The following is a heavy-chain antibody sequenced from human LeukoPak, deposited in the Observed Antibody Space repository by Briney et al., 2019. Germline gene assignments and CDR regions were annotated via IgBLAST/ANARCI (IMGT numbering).Heavy chain of an antibody. J-gene: IGHJ4*02. D-gene: IGHD6-13*01. V-gene: IGHV3-9*01. CDR2: ISWNSGSI. CDR1: GFTFDDYA. Sequence: GGSLRLSCAASGFTFDDYAMHWVRQAPGKGLEWVSGISWNSGSIGYADSVKGRFTISRDNAKNSLYLQMNSLRAEDTALYYCEKVRDSGYSGGAFDYWGQGTLVTVSS. CDR3: EKVRDSGYSGGAFDY.